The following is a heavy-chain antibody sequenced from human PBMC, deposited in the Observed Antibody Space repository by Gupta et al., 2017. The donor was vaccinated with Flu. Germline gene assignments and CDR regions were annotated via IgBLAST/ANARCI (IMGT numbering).Heavy chain of an antibody. D-gene: IGHD6-19*01. CDR2: ISYSDTDS. CDR1: GFTFSDYN. CDR3: ASDGDLAVAGNAFDV. J-gene: IGHJ3*01. V-gene: IGHV3-11*01. Sequence: QVQLVESGGGLVKPGGSLTLSCVASGFTFSDYNMVWLRQSPGKGLEWVSYISYSDTDSYYAASVKGRLTISRDNAKNELFLQMTSRRVEDTALYDCASDGDLAVAGNAFDVWGQGTMVTVSS.